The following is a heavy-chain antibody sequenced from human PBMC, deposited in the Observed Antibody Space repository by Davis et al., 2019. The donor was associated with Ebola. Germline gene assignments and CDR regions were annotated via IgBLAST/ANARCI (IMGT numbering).Heavy chain of an antibody. CDR2: IVVGSGNT. Sequence: SVPVSRQASLFTFPRSAVQWVRPARGQRREWIGWIVVGSGNTNYAQKLQERVTITRDMSTSTAYMELSSLRSEDTAVYYCAATTKTGTLDYWGQGTLVTVSS. CDR1: LFTFPRSA. V-gene: IGHV1-58*01. D-gene: IGHD1-7*01. CDR3: AATTKTGTLDY. J-gene: IGHJ4*02.